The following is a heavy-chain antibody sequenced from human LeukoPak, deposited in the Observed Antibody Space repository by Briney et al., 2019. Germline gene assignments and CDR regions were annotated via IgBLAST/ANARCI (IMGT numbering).Heavy chain of an antibody. CDR3: ARLSSSWSAFDY. CDR2: ISYDGSNK. CDR1: GFTFSSYA. Sequence: GGSLRLSCAASGFTFSSYAMHWVRQAPGKGLEWVAVISYDGSNKYYADSVKGRFTISRDNSKNTLYLQMNSLRAEDTAVYYCARLSSSWSAFDYWGQGTLVTVSS. D-gene: IGHD6-13*01. J-gene: IGHJ4*02. V-gene: IGHV3-30-3*01.